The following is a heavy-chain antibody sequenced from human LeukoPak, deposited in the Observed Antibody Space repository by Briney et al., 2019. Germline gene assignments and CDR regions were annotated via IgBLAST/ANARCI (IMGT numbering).Heavy chain of an antibody. J-gene: IGHJ4*02. CDR3: AKDRGYTGYDSGGIEF. D-gene: IGHD5-12*01. CDR2: ISYGDGTA. V-gene: IGHV3-23*01. Sequence: GGSLRLSCAASGFTFSSQWMSWVRQSPGKGLEWVASISYGDGTAFYAGSVKGRFIVSRDNSRSTLYLQMASLRAEDTAIYYCAKDRGYTGYDSGGIEFWGQGTLVTVSS. CDR1: GFTFSSQW.